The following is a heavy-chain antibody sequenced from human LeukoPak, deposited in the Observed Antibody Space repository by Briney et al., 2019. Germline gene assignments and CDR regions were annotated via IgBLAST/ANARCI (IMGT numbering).Heavy chain of an antibody. D-gene: IGHD2-2*01. V-gene: IGHV1-2*02. CDR1: GYIFTDYF. CDR3: TRGRTVAPGAAPPLDY. Sequence: GASVKVSCKASGYIFTDYFIHWVRQAPGQGLEWMGWIDPNGGGTNLAQKFQGRVTLTRDTSISTAYMELSSLGSDDTAVYYCTRGRTVAPGAAPPLDYWGQETLVIVSS. J-gene: IGHJ4*02. CDR2: IDPNGGGT.